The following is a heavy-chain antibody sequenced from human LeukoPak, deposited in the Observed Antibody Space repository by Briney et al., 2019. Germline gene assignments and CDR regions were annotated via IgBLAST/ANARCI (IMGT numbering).Heavy chain of an antibody. J-gene: IGHJ4*02. D-gene: IGHD3-22*01. CDR2: ISNDGGGT. V-gene: IGHV3-23*01. Sequence: GGSLRLSCAASGFTFSTYGMSWVRQAPGKGLEWVSAISNDGGGTTYADFVKGRFSVSRDNSKNTLFLQMNSLRAEDTALYYCAKGSSGYFFDLWGQGTLVTVSS. CDR3: AKGSSGYFFDL. CDR1: GFTFSTYG.